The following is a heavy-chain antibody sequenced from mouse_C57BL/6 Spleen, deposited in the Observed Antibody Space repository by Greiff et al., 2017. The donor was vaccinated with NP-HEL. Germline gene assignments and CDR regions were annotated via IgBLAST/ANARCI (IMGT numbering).Heavy chain of an antibody. V-gene: IGHV5-17*01. J-gene: IGHJ4*01. Sequence: VQLQQSGGGLVKPGGSLKLSCAASGFTFSDYGMHWVRQAPEKGLEWVAYISSGSSTIYYADTVKGRFTISRDNAKNTLFLQMTSLRSEDTAMYYCARGVVATDAMDYWGQGTSVTVSS. CDR1: GFTFSDYG. D-gene: IGHD1-1*01. CDR2: ISSGSSTI. CDR3: ARGVVATDAMDY.